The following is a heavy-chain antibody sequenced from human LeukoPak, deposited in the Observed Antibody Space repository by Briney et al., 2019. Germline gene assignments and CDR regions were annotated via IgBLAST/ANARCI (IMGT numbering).Heavy chain of an antibody. CDR2: IFSGGST. V-gene: IGHV4-39*07. D-gene: IGHD2-2*01. CDR1: GGSISSSTFY. Sequence: SETLSLTCTVSGGSISSSTFYWGWIRQPPGKGLEWIGSIFSGGSTYYNPSLKSRVTISVDTSKNQFSLKLSSVTAADTAVYYCARDRYCSSTSCPQVYMDVWGKGTTVTVSS. J-gene: IGHJ6*03. CDR3: ARDRYCSSTSCPQVYMDV.